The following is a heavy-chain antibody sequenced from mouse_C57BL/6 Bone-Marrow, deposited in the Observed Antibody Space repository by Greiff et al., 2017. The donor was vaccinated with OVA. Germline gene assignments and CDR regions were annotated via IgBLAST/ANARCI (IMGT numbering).Heavy chain of an antibody. CDR2: IDPNSGGT. D-gene: IGHD1-1*01. V-gene: IGHV1-62-3*01. CDR1: GYTFTSYW. CDR3: ARKEFYYYGSSLYYFDY. Sequence: QVQLKQPGAELVKPGASVKLSCKASGYTFTSYWMHWVKQRPGRGLEWIGRIDPNSGGTKYNEKFKSKATLTVDKPSSTAYMQLSSLTSEDSAVYFCARKEFYYYGSSLYYFDYWGQGTTLTVSS. J-gene: IGHJ2*01.